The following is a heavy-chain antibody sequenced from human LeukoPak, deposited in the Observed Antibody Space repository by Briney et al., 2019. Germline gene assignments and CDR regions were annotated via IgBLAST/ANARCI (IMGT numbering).Heavy chain of an antibody. J-gene: IGHJ3*02. D-gene: IGHD2-2*01. CDR1: GYSLCRYV. CDR2: FNGSGGST. V-gene: IGHV3-23*01. CDR3: AKVYCSSTSCYWDAFDI. Sequence: PGGSLRLSCVASGYSLCRYVVCCVPDARGTGVECVSHFNGSGGSTYYADSVKGRFTISRDNSKNTLYLQVNSLRAEDTAVYYCAKVYCSSTSCYWDAFDIWGQGTMVTVSS.